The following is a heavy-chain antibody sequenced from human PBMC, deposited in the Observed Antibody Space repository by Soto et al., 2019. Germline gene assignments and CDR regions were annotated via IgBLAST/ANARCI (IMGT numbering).Heavy chain of an antibody. J-gene: IGHJ4*02. CDR2: ISYDGSNK. CDR3: AKDLSPTMVRGVISPGGDY. V-gene: IGHV3-30*18. D-gene: IGHD3-10*01. CDR1: GFTFSSYG. Sequence: VGSLRLSCAASGFTFSSYGMHWVRQAPGKGLEWVAVISYDGSNKYYADSVKGRFTISRDNSKNTLYLQMNSLRAEDTAVYYCAKDLSPTMVRGVISPGGDYWGQGTLVTVSS.